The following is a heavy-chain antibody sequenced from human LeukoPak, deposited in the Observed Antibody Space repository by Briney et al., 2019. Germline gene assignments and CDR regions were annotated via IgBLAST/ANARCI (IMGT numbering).Heavy chain of an antibody. CDR1: GFTFSSYG. V-gene: IGHV3-30*18. D-gene: IGHD5-12*01. CDR3: AKEASGTDSSYDGIFDY. Sequence: GGSLRLSCAASGFTFSSYGMHWVRQAPGKGLEWVAVISYDGSNKYYADSVKGRFTISRDNSKNTLYLQMNSLRAEDTSVYDCAKEASGTDSSYDGIFDYWGQGTLVTVSS. CDR2: ISYDGSNK. J-gene: IGHJ4*02.